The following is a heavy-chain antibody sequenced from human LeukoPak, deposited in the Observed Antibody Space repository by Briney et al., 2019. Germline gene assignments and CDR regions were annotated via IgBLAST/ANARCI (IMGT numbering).Heavy chain of an antibody. Sequence: GGSLRLSCSASGFTFSNHAMSWVRQAPGKGLEWVSAIGGSGVYTYYADSVKGRFTISRDDSKNTLYLQMNSLRAEDTAIYYCAETDAVAGNSIGTFDIWGQGTMVTVSS. CDR3: AETDAVAGNSIGTFDI. D-gene: IGHD6-19*01. J-gene: IGHJ3*02. CDR1: GFTFSNHA. CDR2: IGGSGVYT. V-gene: IGHV3-23*01.